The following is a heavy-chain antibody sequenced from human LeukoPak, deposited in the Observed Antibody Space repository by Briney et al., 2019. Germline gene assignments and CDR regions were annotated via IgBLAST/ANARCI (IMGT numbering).Heavy chain of an antibody. CDR3: AREIVVVTARVGAFDI. CDR2: IYSGGST. CDR1: GFTVSSNY. Sequence: GGSLRLSCAASGFTVSSNYMSWVRQAPGKXLXXXXXIYSGGSTYYADSVXGRFTISRDNSKNTLYLQMNSLRAEDTAVYYCAREIVVVTARVGAFDIWGQGTMVTVSS. D-gene: IGHD2-21*02. V-gene: IGHV3-53*01. J-gene: IGHJ3*02.